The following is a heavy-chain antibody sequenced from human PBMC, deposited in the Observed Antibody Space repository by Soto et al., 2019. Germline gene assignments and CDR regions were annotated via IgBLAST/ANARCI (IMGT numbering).Heavy chain of an antibody. CDR2: IYPGDSDT. CDR1: GYSFIDYW. J-gene: IGHJ6*02. D-gene: IGHD3-9*01. Sequence: PGESLKISCKGSGYSFIDYWIGSVRQVPGKGLEWMGVIYPGDSDTRYSPSFQGHVTISADKSISTAYLQWSTLKASDTAKYYCARLGFEYDTSIPYYNVLHHDGVDFWSQGTSVTGSS. V-gene: IGHV5-51*01. CDR3: ARLGFEYDTSIPYYNVLHHDGVDF.